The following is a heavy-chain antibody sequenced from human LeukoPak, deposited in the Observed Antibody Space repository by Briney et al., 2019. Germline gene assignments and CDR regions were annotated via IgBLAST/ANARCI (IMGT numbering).Heavy chain of an antibody. V-gene: IGHV1-8*03. CDR2: MNPNSGNT. CDR3: ARGRSGYRYYYYYYMDV. J-gene: IGHJ6*03. D-gene: IGHD3-22*01. CDR1: GYTFTSYD. Sequence: ASVKVSCKASGYTFTSYDINWVRQATGQGLEWMGWMNPNSGNTGYAQKFQGRVTITRNTSISTAYMELSSLRSEDTAVYYCARGRSGYRYYYYYYMDVWGKGTKVTVSS.